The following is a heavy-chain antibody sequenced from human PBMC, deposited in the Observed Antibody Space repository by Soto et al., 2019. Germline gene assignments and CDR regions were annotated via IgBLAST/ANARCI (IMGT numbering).Heavy chain of an antibody. D-gene: IGHD3-9*01. J-gene: IGHJ6*03. CDR2: ISAYNGNT. Sequence: QVQLVQSGAEVKKPGASVKVSCKASGYTFTSYGISWVRQAPGQGLEWMGWISAYNGNTNYAQKLQGRVTMTTDTSTSTAYMELRSLRSDDTALYYCARSPNTYDILTGYQPVYYYMDVWGKGTTVTVSS. CDR1: GYTFTSYG. CDR3: ARSPNTYDILTGYQPVYYYMDV. V-gene: IGHV1-18*01.